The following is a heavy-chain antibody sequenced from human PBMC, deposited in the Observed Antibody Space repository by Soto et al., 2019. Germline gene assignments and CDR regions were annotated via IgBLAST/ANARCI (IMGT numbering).Heavy chain of an antibody. CDR1: GCTFTSYA. V-gene: IGHV1-3*05. J-gene: IGHJ4*02. CDR2: INAGNGNT. D-gene: IGHD3-22*01. Sequence: QVQLVQSGAEEKKRGASVKVSCKASGCTFTSYAMHWVRQAPGQRLEWMGWINAGNGNTKYSQKFQGRVTITRDTSASTAYMELSSLRSEDTAVYYCARGFVDSSGYFYYWGQGTLVTVSS. CDR3: ARGFVDSSGYFYY.